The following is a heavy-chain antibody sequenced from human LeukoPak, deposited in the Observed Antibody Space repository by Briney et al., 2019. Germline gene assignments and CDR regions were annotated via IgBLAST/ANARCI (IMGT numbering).Heavy chain of an antibody. CDR1: GFTVSSNY. Sequence: EGSLRLSCAASGFTVSSNYMSWVRQAPGKGLEWVSVIYSGGSTYYADSVKGRFTISRDNSNNVVYLQMNSLRPEDTAVYYCARDRDAGYNSGWNPFDYWGQGMLVTVSS. CDR2: IYSGGST. CDR3: ARDRDAGYNSGWNPFDY. J-gene: IGHJ4*02. V-gene: IGHV3-66*02. D-gene: IGHD6-19*01.